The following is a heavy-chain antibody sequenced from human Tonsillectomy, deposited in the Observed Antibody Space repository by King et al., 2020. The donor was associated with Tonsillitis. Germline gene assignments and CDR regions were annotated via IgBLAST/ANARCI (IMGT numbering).Heavy chain of an antibody. V-gene: IGHV4-30-2*01. CDR3: ARGFTIFGVLIGRYDF. J-gene: IGHJ4*02. Sequence: PLQESGSGLVRPSQTLSLTCVVSGGSISSGDSSWRWIRQPPGEGLEWIGNLYQSGKTYYNSSLDSRVAISEDRSKNQISLTLTSVTAADTAMYYCARGFTIFGVLIGRYDFWGQGILVTVSS. CDR1: GGSISSGDSS. D-gene: IGHD3-3*01. CDR2: LYQSGKT.